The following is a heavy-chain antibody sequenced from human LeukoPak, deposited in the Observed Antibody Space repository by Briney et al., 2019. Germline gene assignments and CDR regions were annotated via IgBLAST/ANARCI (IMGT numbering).Heavy chain of an antibody. CDR1: GGSLSTHH. D-gene: IGHD3-22*01. Sequence: SETLSLTCVVSGGSLSTHHWSWIRQSPGRGLEWIGYISDSGSTNYNPSLKRRVTISVDTSKTQFSLMLSSVTAAATAVYYCARGYDSSAYSPFNYWGQGTLVTVSS. J-gene: IGHJ4*02. CDR2: ISDSGST. CDR3: ARGYDSSAYSPFNY. V-gene: IGHV4-59*11.